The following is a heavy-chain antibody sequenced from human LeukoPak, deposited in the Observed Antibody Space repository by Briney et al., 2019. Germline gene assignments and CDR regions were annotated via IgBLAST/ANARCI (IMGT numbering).Heavy chain of an antibody. CDR2: INAGNGNT. CDR3: ARDQGGRWLFLDY. J-gene: IGHJ4*02. V-gene: IGHV1-3*01. Sequence: ASVMVSCKASGYTFTSYAMHWVRQAPGQRLEWMGWINAGNGNTKYSQKFQGRVTITRDTSASTAYMELSSLRSEDTAVYYCARDQGGRWLFLDYWGQGTLVTVSS. D-gene: IGHD5-24*01. CDR1: GYTFTSYA.